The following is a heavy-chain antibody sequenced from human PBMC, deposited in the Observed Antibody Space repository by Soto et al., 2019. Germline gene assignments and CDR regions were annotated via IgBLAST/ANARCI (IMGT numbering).Heavy chain of an antibody. Sequence: SETLSLTCAVSGGSISSSNWWSWVRQPPGKGLERIGEIYHSGSTNYNPSLKSRVTISVDKSKNQFSLKLSSVTAADTAVYYCASYSYGWFGEFLNYWGQGTLVTVSS. CDR1: GGSISSSNW. D-gene: IGHD3-10*01. V-gene: IGHV4-4*02. CDR2: IYHSGST. CDR3: ASYSYGWFGEFLNY. J-gene: IGHJ4*02.